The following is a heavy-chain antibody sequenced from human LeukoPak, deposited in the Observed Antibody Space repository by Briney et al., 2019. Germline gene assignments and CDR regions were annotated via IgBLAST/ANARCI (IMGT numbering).Heavy chain of an antibody. D-gene: IGHD2-2*01. CDR2: IYYSGSS. V-gene: IGHV4-59*11. CDR1: GGSISSHY. CDR3: ARDFNGYCSSTSCPWFDP. Sequence: SETLSLTCTVSGGSISSHYWSWIRQPPGKGLEWIGYIYYSGSSNYNPSLKSRVTISVDTSKNQFSLKLSSVTAADTAVYYCARDFNGYCSSTSCPWFDPWGQGTLVTVPS. J-gene: IGHJ5*02.